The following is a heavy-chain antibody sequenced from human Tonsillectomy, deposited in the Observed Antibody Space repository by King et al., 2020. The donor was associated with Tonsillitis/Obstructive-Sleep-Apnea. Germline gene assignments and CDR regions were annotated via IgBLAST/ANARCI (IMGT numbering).Heavy chain of an antibody. CDR1: GYTFTSYG. V-gene: IGHV1-18*01. J-gene: IGHJ5*02. CDR3: ARGYCSSTSCSNPNWFDP. CDR2: ISAYNGNT. Sequence: QLVQSGAEVKKPGASVKVSCKASGYTFTSYGISWVRQAPGQGLEWMGWISAYNGNTNYAQKLQGRVTMTTDTPTSTAYMELRSLRSDDTAVYYCARGYCSSTSCSNPNWFDPWGQGTLVTVSS. D-gene: IGHD2-2*01.